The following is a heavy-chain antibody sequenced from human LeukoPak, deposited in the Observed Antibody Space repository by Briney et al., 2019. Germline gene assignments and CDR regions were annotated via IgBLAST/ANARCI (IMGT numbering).Heavy chain of an antibody. CDR2: IYYTGST. J-gene: IGHJ5*02. D-gene: IGHD3-22*01. CDR3: ARAGTPITMIVVESNWFDP. Sequence: KPSETLSLTCIVSGGSMSTYYWSWIRQPPGQGLQWIGNIYYTGSTNYNPSLKSRVTMSVDTSKNQFSLKLSSVTAADTAVYYCARAGTPITMIVVESNWFDPWGQGTLVTVSS. CDR1: GGSMSTYY. V-gene: IGHV4-59*01.